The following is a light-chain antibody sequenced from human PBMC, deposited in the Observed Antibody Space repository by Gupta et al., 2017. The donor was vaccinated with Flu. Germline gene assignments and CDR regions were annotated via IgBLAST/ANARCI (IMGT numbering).Light chain of an antibody. V-gene: IGLV2-23*02. J-gene: IGLJ3*02. CDR2: EVT. CDR1: SSDVGNYNL. CDR3: CSYAGGSTWV. Sequence: SITISCTGTSSDVGNYNLVSWYQQHPGKAPKLIIYEVTKRPSGVSNRFSGSKSGNTASLTISGLQAEDEAAYYCCSYAGGSTWVFGGGTKLTVL.